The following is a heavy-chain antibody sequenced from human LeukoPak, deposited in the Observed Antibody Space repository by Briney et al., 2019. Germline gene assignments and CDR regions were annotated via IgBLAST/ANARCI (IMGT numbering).Heavy chain of an antibody. D-gene: IGHD2-2*01. CDR3: ARRYCSSTSCSDAFDI. J-gene: IGHJ3*02. V-gene: IGHV4-59*08. CDR2: IYYTGST. Sequence: PSETLSLTCSVSGGSISNYYWSWIREPPGKGLEWIGYIYYTGSTNYNPSLKSRVTISVDTSKNQFSLKLSSVTAADTAVYYCARRYCSSTSCSDAFDIWGQGTMVTVSS. CDR1: GGSISNYY.